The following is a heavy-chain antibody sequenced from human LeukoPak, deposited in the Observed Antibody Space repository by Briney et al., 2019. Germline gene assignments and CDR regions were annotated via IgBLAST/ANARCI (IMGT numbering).Heavy chain of an antibody. CDR2: IYYSGST. Sequence: SETLSLTCTVSGGSISSYYWSWIRQPPGKGLEWIGYIYYSGSTNYNPSLKSRVTISVDTSKNQFSLKLSSVTAADTAVYYCARHVYRRLSAFDIWGQGTMVTVSS. D-gene: IGHD2-2*02. CDR1: GGSISSYY. J-gene: IGHJ3*02. CDR3: ARHVYRRLSAFDI. V-gene: IGHV4-59*01.